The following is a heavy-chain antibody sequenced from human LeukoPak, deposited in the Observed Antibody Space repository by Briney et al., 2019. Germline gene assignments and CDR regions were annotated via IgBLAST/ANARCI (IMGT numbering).Heavy chain of an antibody. D-gene: IGHD3-16*01. CDR2: IKSKTDGGTT. V-gene: IGHV3-15*01. Sequence: GGPLRLSCAASGFTFSNAWMSWVRQAPGKGLEWVGRIKSKTDGGTTDYAAPVKGRFTISRDDSKNTLYLQMNSLKTEDTAVYYCTTARWAGGIDYWGQGTLVTVSS. CDR3: TTARWAGGIDY. J-gene: IGHJ4*02. CDR1: GFTFSNAW.